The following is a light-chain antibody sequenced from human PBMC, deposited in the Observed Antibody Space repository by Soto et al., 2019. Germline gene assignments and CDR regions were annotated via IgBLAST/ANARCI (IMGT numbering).Light chain of an antibody. V-gene: IGKV3-11*01. CDR1: QSVSSY. J-gene: IGKJ1*01. CDR3: QQYGSSGT. Sequence: IVLTPTLDTLSLSPRDRATLSCRASQSVSSYLAWYQQKPGQAPRLLIYDASNRATGIPARFSGSGSGTDFTLTISSLEPEDFAVYYCQQYGSSGTFGQGTKVDI. CDR2: DAS.